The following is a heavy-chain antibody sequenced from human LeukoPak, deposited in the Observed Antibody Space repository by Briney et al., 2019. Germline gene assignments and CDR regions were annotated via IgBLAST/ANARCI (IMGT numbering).Heavy chain of an antibody. J-gene: IGHJ4*02. V-gene: IGHV1-69*13. D-gene: IGHD3-9*01. CDR3: ASGDYDILTGYLDY. Sequence: SVKVSCKASGGTFSSYAISWVRQAPGQGLEWMGGIIPIFGTANYAQKFQGRVTITADESTSTAYMELSSLRSEDTAVYYCASGDYDILTGYLDYWGQGTLVTVSS. CDR1: GGTFSSYA. CDR2: IIPIFGTA.